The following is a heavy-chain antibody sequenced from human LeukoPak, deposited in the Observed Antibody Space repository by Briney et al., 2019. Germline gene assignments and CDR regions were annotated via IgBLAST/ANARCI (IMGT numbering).Heavy chain of an antibody. CDR3: ARKHYYDSSGFFPPMDY. D-gene: IGHD3-22*01. Sequence: GGSLRLSCAASGFTVSSNSMSWVRQAPGKGLEWVSVMYSGGSTFYADSMKGRFTISRDKSKNTLYLQMNSLRAEDTAVYYCARKHYYDSSGFFPPMDYWGQGTLVTASS. CDR2: MYSGGST. J-gene: IGHJ4*02. CDR1: GFTVSSNS. V-gene: IGHV3-66*01.